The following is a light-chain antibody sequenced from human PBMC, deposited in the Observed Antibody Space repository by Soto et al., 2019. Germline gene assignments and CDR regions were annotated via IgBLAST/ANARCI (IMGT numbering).Light chain of an antibody. V-gene: IGKV3-15*01. CDR3: QQYNNWPPAT. Sequence: EIVMTQSPATLSVSPGERATLSCRASQSVSSNLAWYQQRPGQAPWLLIYGASTRATGIPARFSGSGSGTEFTLTISSLQSEDFAVYYCQQYNNWPPATFGQGGKVDIK. CDR1: QSVSSN. CDR2: GAS. J-gene: IGKJ1*01.